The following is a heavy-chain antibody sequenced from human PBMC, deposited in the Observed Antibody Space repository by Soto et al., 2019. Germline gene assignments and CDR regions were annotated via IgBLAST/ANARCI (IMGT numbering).Heavy chain of an antibody. V-gene: IGHV3-48*03. D-gene: IGHD2-21*01. CDR2: ITTSGDAM. Sequence: EVQLVQSGGDLAQPGGSLRLSCAASGFTLSNYEVNWVRQGPGKGLEWISYITTSGDAMYYAGSVRGRFTVYRDNAKNSVYLQMNSMRVADMGPYYCAIEEKNCGGDWFFLWDQGTLFTVSS. CDR3: AIEEKNCGGDWFFL. CDR1: GFTLSNYE. J-gene: IGHJ5*02.